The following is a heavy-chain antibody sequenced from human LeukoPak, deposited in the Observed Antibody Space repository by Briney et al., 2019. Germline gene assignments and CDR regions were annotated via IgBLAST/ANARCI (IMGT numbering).Heavy chain of an antibody. CDR1: GFTFSSSA. D-gene: IGHD4-23*01. CDR3: AKSLDYGVNSDAFDI. V-gene: IGHV3-23*01. Sequence: GGSLRLSCAASGFTFSSSAMSWVRQAPGKGLEWVSTISGSGGTTYYADSVKGRFTISRDNSKNTLYLQMNSLRAEDTAVYYCAKSLDYGVNSDAFDIWGQGTMVTVSS. J-gene: IGHJ3*02. CDR2: ISGSGGTT.